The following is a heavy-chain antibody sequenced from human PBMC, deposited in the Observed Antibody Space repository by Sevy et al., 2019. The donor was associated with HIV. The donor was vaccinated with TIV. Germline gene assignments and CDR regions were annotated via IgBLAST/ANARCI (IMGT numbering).Heavy chain of an antibody. Sequence: GGSLRLSCVAPGFTFRSYAMNWVRQAPGRGLEWVSAISGSGGSTYYADSVKGRFTISRDNSKNTLYLQMNSLRAEDTAVYYCTNLYSYGYGFDYWGQGTLVTVSS. CDR2: ISGSGGST. D-gene: IGHD5-18*01. V-gene: IGHV3-23*01. J-gene: IGHJ4*02. CDR3: TNLYSYGYGFDY. CDR1: GFTFRSYA.